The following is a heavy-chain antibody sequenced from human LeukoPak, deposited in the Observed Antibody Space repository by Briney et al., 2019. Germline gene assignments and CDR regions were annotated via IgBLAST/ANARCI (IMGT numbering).Heavy chain of an antibody. D-gene: IGHD2-8*02. Sequence: SQTLSLTCTVSGDSIRGADYYWSWIRQPPGKGLEWIGYIYYSGSTYYNPSLKSRVSISEDTSKNQFSLRLSSVTAADTAVYYCACFESTGNVIEYWGQGTLVTVSS. J-gene: IGHJ4*02. CDR2: IYYSGST. V-gene: IGHV4-30-4*01. CDR1: GDSIRGADYY. CDR3: ACFESTGNVIEY.